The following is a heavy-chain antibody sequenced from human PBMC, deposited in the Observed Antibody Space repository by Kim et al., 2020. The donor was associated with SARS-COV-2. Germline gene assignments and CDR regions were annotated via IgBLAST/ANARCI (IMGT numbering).Heavy chain of an antibody. CDR1: GGSISSYY. CDR2: IYYSGST. V-gene: IGHV4-59*08. Sequence: SETLSLTCTVSGGSISSYYWSWIRQPPGKGLEWIGYIYYSGSTNYNPSLKSRVTISVDTSKNQFSLKLSSVTAADTAVYYCARQYGSSSGIDAVYIWGQGTMVTVSS. D-gene: IGHD6-13*01. J-gene: IGHJ3*02. CDR3: ARQYGSSSGIDAVYI.